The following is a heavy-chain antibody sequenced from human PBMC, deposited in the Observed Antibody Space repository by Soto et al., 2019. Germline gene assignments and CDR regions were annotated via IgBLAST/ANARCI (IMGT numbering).Heavy chain of an antibody. J-gene: IGHJ6*04. CDR3: ARYRHWSGGSCNYYYIMDL. V-gene: IGHV1-69*04. CDR2: VNPILNMA. Sequence: QVQLVQSGAEVKKPGSSVKVSCTAPRGLFSSYVFNWVRQAPGQGLEWMGGVNPILNMADHAQKFQGRVTITADASAGPFDMELRSLRSDVTATYVCARYRHWSGGSCNYYYIMDLCCEGTTLTVSS. D-gene: IGHD2-15*01. CDR1: RGLFSSYV.